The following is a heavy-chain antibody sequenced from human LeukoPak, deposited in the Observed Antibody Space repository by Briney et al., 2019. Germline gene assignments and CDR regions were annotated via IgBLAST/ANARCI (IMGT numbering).Heavy chain of an antibody. CDR2: ISYDGSNK. V-gene: IGHV3-30*18. CDR3: AKDEGF. J-gene: IGHJ4*02. CDR1: GFTFSSYG. Sequence: GGSLRLSCAASGFTFSSYGMHWVRQAPGKGLEWVAVISYDGSNKYYADSVKGRFTISRDNSKNTLYLQMNSLRAEDTAVYYCAKDEGFWGQGTLVTVSS.